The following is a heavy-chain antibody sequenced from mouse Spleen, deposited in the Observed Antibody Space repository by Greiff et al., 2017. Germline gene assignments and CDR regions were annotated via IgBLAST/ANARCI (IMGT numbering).Heavy chain of an antibody. CDR1: GYTFTSYW. V-gene: IGHV1-72*01. D-gene: IGHD6-1*01. J-gene: IGHJ4*01. CDR3: ARGGLPYAMDY. CDR2: IDPKSGGT. Sequence: VQLQQPGAELVKPGASVKLSCTASGYTFTSYWMHWVKQRPGRGLEWIGRIDPKSGGTKYNEKFKSKATLTVDKPSSTAYMQLSSLTSEDSAVYYCARGGLPYAMDYWGQGTSVTFSA.